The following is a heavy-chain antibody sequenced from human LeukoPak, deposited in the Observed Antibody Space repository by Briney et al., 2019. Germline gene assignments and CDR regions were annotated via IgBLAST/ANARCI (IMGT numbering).Heavy chain of an antibody. J-gene: IGHJ6*02. Sequence: PSEALPLTCAVYGGSFSGYYWSWIRQPPGKWLEWIGEINHSGSTNYNPSPKSRVTISVDTSKNQFSLKLSSVTAADTAVYYCAGPGEAGIYYGMDVWGQGTTVPVSS. V-gene: IGHV4-34*01. CDR2: INHSGST. CDR3: AGPGEAGIYYGMDV. CDR1: GGSFSGYY. D-gene: IGHD3-16*01.